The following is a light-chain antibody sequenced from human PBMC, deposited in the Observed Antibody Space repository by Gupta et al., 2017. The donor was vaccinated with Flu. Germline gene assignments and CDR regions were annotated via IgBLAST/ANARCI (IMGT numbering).Light chain of an antibody. CDR1: QSLLHSDGKTY. J-gene: IGKJ1*01. Sequence: VTSGQPASISCKSSQSLLHSDGKTYMYWYLHKSGQPPQLLIYEVSNRFSGVPETFSGSGSGTDSTLKISRVEAEDVGVYYCMQSIFLPWTFGQGTKVEIK. CDR2: EVS. V-gene: IGKV2D-29*01. CDR3: MQSIFLPWT.